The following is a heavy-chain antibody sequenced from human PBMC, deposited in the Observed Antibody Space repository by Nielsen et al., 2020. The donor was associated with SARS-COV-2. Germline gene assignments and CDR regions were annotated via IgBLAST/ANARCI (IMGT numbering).Heavy chain of an antibody. CDR1: GFTFSSYA. CDR2: ISYDGSNK. V-gene: IGHV3-30-3*01. Sequence: GESLKISCAASGFTFSSYAMHWVRQAPGKGLEWVAVISYDGSNKYYADSVKGRFTISRDNSKNTLYLQMNSLRAEDTAVYYCAKDLCDSSGYYCQVNYFDYWGQGTLVTVSS. J-gene: IGHJ4*02. CDR3: AKDLCDSSGYYCQVNYFDY. D-gene: IGHD3-22*01.